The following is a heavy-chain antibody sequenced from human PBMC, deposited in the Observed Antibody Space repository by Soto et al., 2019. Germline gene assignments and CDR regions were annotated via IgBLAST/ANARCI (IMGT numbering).Heavy chain of an antibody. CDR1: GSSVSSNSYS. V-gene: IGHV4-39*01. Sequence: PSHALSLPCTVSGSSVSSNSYSWGWIRQSKGKRLEWIATIYSTDTTYYNPSLLSRVTISVDTSMNELSLRLSSVTAADTAVYYCARLNGYCVGTSGHGYYGMDVWGQGTRVTVSS. CDR2: IYSTDTT. D-gene: IGHD2-2*03. J-gene: IGHJ6*02. CDR3: ARLNGYCVGTSGHGYYGMDV.